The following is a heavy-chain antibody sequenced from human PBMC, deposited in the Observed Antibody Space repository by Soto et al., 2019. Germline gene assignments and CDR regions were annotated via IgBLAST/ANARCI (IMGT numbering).Heavy chain of an antibody. V-gene: IGHV3-21*01. Sequence: EVQLVESGGGLVKPGGSLRLSCEASGFTFSSYSMNWVRQAPGKGLEWVSSITGSSSSIYYSDSVKGRFTISRDNAKNSLFLQMNGLRAEDTAVYYCAREWLRTGAGALGIWGQGSMVTVSS. D-gene: IGHD6-19*01. CDR2: ITGSSSSI. CDR3: AREWLRTGAGALGI. CDR1: GFTFSSYS. J-gene: IGHJ3*02.